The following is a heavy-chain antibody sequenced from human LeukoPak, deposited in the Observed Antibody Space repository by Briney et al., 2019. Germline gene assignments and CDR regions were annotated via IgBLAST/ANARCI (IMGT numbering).Heavy chain of an antibody. CDR1: GFTFSSYS. Sequence: PGGSLRLSCAASGFTFSSYSMNWARQAPGKGLEWVSYISSSGSNIYYADSVKGRFTISRDNAKNSLYLQMKNLRAEDTAVYYCVINDYWGQGTLVTVSS. CDR2: ISSSGSNI. CDR3: VINDY. J-gene: IGHJ4*02. V-gene: IGHV3-48*04. D-gene: IGHD2/OR15-2a*01.